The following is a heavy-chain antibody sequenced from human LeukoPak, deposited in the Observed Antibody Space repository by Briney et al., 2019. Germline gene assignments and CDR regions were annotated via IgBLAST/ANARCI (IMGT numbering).Heavy chain of an antibody. CDR2: IYYSGTT. Sequence: TSETLSLTCTVSGGSISGYYWSWIRQPPGKGLEWIGYIYYSGTTNYSPSLKSRVTISVDKSKNQFSLKLSSVTAADTAVYYCAREGSRSSSPVDYWGQGTLVTVSS. J-gene: IGHJ4*02. V-gene: IGHV4-59*01. D-gene: IGHD6-6*01. CDR1: GGSISGYY. CDR3: AREGSRSSSPVDY.